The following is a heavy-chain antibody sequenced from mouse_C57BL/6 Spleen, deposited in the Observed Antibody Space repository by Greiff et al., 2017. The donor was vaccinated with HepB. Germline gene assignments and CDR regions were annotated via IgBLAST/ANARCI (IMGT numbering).Heavy chain of an antibody. CDR2: IRNKANGYTT. J-gene: IGHJ1*03. CDR3: ARPITTVVATRYFDV. CDR1: GFTFTDYY. Sequence: EVKLMESGGGLVQPGGSLSLSCAASGFTFTDYYMSWVRQPPGKALEWLGFIRNKANGYTTEYSASVKGRFTISRDNSQSILYLQMNALRAEDSATYYCARPITTVVATRYFDVWGTGTTVTVSS. D-gene: IGHD1-1*01. V-gene: IGHV7-3*01.